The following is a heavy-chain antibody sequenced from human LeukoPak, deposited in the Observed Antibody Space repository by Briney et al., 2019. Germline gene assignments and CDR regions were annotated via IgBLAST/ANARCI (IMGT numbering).Heavy chain of an antibody. CDR3: ARDTNIPESETFHY. CDR2: IIPIFGTA. Sequence: SVKVSCKASGGTFSSYAISWVRQAPGQGLEWMGGIIPIFGTANYAQKFQGRVTITADESTSTAYMELSSLRSEDTAVYYCARDTNIPESETFHYWGQGTLVTVSS. J-gene: IGHJ4*02. CDR1: GGTFSSYA. V-gene: IGHV1-69*13. D-gene: IGHD2-2*02.